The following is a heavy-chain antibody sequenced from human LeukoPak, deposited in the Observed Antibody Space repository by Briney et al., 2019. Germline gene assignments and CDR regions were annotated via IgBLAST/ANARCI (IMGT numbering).Heavy chain of an antibody. CDR1: GGSISSYY. V-gene: IGHV4-59*01. J-gene: IGHJ6*03. CDR3: AVAPDYYYYYMDV. D-gene: IGHD5-12*01. CDR2: IYYSGST. Sequence: SETLSLTCTVSGGSISSYYGSWLRQPPGKGLEWIGYIYYSGSTNYNPSLKSRVTISVDTSKNQFSLKLSSVTAADTAVYYCAVAPDYYYYYMDVWGKGTTVTVSS.